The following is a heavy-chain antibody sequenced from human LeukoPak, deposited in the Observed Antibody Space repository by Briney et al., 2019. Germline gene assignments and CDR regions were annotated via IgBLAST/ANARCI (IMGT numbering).Heavy chain of an antibody. CDR3: ARDRGGRGLDY. CDR1: GFIFSSYS. CDR2: ISSSSTI. D-gene: IGHD4-23*01. J-gene: IGHJ4*02. Sequence: GGSLRLSCAASGFIFSSYSMNWVRQAPGKGLEWVSYISSSSTIYYADSVKGRFTISRDNAKNSLYLHMNSLRAEDTAVYYCARDRGGRGLDYWGQGTLVTVSS. V-gene: IGHV3-48*04.